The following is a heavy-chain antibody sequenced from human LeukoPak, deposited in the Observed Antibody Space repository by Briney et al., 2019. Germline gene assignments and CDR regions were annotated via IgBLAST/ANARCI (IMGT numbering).Heavy chain of an antibody. Sequence: PGGSLRLSCAASGFTFSSYWMHWVRQAPGKGLVWVSRINSDGSSTSYADSVKGRFTISRDNAKNTLYLQMNSLRAEDTAVYYCARVMQHGLLTGAFDIWGQGTMVTVSS. CDR2: INSDGSST. CDR3: ARVMQHGLLTGAFDI. D-gene: IGHD3-16*01. CDR1: GFTFSSYW. V-gene: IGHV3-74*01. J-gene: IGHJ3*02.